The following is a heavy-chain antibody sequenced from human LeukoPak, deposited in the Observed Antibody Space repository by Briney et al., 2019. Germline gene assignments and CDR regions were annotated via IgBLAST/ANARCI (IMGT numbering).Heavy chain of an antibody. CDR2: IYSGDTT. Sequence: GGSLRLSCAASGFTFSSFPMTWVRLAPGKGLEWVSVIYSGDTTYYADSAKGRFTISRDNSKNTLHLQMNSLRAEDTAVYYCARGRSLGYFDNWGQGTLVTVSS. CDR3: ARGRSLGYFDN. J-gene: IGHJ4*02. CDR1: GFTFSSFP. D-gene: IGHD3-16*01. V-gene: IGHV3-23*03.